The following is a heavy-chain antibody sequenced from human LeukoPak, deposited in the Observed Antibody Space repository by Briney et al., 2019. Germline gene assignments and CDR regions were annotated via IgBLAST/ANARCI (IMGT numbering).Heavy chain of an antibody. D-gene: IGHD3-22*01. J-gene: IGHJ4*02. Sequence: GGSLRLSCAASGFTFSSYGMHWVRQAPGKGLEWVAFIRYDGSNKYYVDSVKGRFTISRDNSKNTLYLQMNSLRAEDTAVYYFSKNGYYDSSGYYSASVDNWGQGTLVTVSS. CDR2: IRYDGSNK. CDR1: GFTFSSYG. V-gene: IGHV3-30*02. CDR3: SKNGYYDSSGYYSASVDN.